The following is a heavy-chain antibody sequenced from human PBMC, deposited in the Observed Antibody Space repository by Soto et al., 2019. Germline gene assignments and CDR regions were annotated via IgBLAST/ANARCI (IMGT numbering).Heavy chain of an antibody. Sequence: ASETLSLTCAVSGGSISSSNWWSWVRQPPGKGLEWIGEIYHSGSTNYNPSLKSRVTISVDKSKSQFSLKLSSATAADTAVYYCASWYDAFDIWGQGTMVTVSS. V-gene: IGHV4-4*02. CDR3: ASWYDAFDI. J-gene: IGHJ3*02. D-gene: IGHD6-13*01. CDR2: IYHSGST. CDR1: GGSISSSNW.